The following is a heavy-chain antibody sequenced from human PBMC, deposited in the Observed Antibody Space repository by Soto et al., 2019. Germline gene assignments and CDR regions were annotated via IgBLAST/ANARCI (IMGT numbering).Heavy chain of an antibody. CDR2: IISILGIA. Sequence: ASVKVSCKASGGTFSSYTISWVRQAPGQGLEWMGRIISILGIANYAQKFQGRVTITADKSTSTAYMELSSLRSEDTAVYYCARDTGRGCSGGSCHPDYWGQGTLVTVSS. V-gene: IGHV1-69*04. CDR1: GGTFSSYT. J-gene: IGHJ4*02. CDR3: ARDTGRGCSGGSCHPDY. D-gene: IGHD2-15*01.